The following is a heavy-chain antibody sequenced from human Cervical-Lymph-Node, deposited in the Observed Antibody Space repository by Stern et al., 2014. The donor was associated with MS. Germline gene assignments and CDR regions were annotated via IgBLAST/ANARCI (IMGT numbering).Heavy chain of an antibody. Sequence: QITLKESGPVLVKPTETLTLTCTVSGFSLSNARMGVSWIRQPPGKALEWLAHLFPNDAKSYRTSLKSRLTISKDTSKSQVVLTVTNMDPVDTATYYCARMSGSILSAWANYFDYWGQGILVIVSS. CDR3: ARMSGSILSAWANYFDY. CDR2: LFPNDAK. CDR1: GFSLSNARMG. J-gene: IGHJ4*02. V-gene: IGHV2-26*01. D-gene: IGHD6-13*01.